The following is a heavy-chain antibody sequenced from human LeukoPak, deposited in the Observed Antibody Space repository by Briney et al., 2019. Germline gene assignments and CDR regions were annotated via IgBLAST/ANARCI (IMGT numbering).Heavy chain of an antibody. CDR1: GFTFSSYE. D-gene: IGHD5-18*01. J-gene: IGHJ4*02. CDR3: ARAGGYRDY. CDR2: TSSSGRTI. V-gene: IGHV3-48*03. Sequence: PGGSLRLSCAATGFTFSSYEMNWVRQAPGKGLEWVSYTSSSGRTIYYADSVKGRFTISRDNAKNSLYLQMNSLRAEDTAVYYCARAGGYRDYWGQGTLVTVSS.